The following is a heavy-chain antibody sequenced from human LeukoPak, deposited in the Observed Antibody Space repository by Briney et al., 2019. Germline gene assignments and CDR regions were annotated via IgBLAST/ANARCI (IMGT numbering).Heavy chain of an antibody. Sequence: TPSETLSLTCAVYGGSFSGYYWSWIRQPPGKGLERIGEINHSGSTYYNPSLKSRVTISVDTSKNQFSLKLSSVTAADTAVYYCASLDDSYFDYWGQGTLVTVSS. J-gene: IGHJ4*02. CDR2: INHSGST. V-gene: IGHV4-34*09. CDR1: GGSFSGYY. D-gene: IGHD2-21*02. CDR3: ASLDDSYFDY.